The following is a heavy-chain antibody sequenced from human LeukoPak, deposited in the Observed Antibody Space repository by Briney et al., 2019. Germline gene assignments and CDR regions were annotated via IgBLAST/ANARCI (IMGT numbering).Heavy chain of an antibody. D-gene: IGHD3-10*01. J-gene: IGHJ4*02. CDR3: ASRSGSYYLSFDY. Sequence: SETLSLTCTVSGYSISSGYYWGWIRQPPGKGLEWIGSIYHSGSTYYNPSLKSRVTISVDTSKNQFSLMLSSVTAADTAVYYCASRSGSYYLSFDYWGQGTLVTVSS. CDR1: GYSISSGYY. V-gene: IGHV4-38-2*02. CDR2: IYHSGST.